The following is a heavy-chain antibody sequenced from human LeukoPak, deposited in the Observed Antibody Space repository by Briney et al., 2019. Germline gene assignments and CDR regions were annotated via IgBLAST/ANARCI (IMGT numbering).Heavy chain of an antibody. V-gene: IGHV3-33*01. CDR3: ARDLAAARLDF. CDR1: GFTFSNHG. Sequence: GRSLRLSCAASGFTFSNHGMHWVRQAPGKGLEWVANIWYDGSQEYYADTVKGQFTISRDISKNTLYLQMNSLRAEDTAVYYCARDLAAARLDFRGQGTLVTVSS. CDR2: IWYDGSQE. D-gene: IGHD6-6*01. J-gene: IGHJ4*02.